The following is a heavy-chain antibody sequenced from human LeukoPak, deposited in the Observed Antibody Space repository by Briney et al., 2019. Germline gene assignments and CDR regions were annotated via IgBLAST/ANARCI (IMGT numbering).Heavy chain of an antibody. CDR1: GGTFSSYA. D-gene: IGHD6-13*01. V-gene: IGHV1-69*06. CDR2: VILIFGTA. Sequence: SETLSCKASGGTFSSYAISWVRQAPAQGHEWMGGVILIFGTANYAHKSQGRVTITADKSTSTAYMELSSLRSEDTAVYYCARERVLQQPPYYYYGMDVWGKGTTVTVSS. J-gene: IGHJ6*04. CDR3: ARERVLQQPPYYYYGMDV.